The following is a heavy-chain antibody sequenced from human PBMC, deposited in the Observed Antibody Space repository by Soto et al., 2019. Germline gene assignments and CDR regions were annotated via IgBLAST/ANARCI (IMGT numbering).Heavy chain of an antibody. CDR2: TYYRSKWYN. CDR1: GDSVSSNSAA. V-gene: IGHV6-1*01. CDR3: ARGIHRGGDTAMVTVFDY. J-gene: IGHJ4*02. Sequence: SQTLSLTCVISGDSVSSNSAAWNWIRQSPSRGLEWLGRTYYRSKWYNDYAVSVKSRITINPDTSKNQFSLQLNSVTPEDTAVYYCARGIHRGGDTAMVTVFDYWGQGTLVTVSS. D-gene: IGHD5-18*01.